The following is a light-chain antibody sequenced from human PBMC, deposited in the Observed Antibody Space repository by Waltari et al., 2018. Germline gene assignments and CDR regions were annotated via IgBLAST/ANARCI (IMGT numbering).Light chain of an antibody. CDR2: AAS. Sequence: DIQMTQSPSSLSASVGDRVTITCRASQSISTYLNWYQQKPRKAPRLLIYAASSLQSGVPSRFSGSGSGTDFTLTISSLQPEGFATYYCQQSYSTPGTFGQGTKVEIK. CDR1: QSISTY. J-gene: IGKJ1*01. CDR3: QQSYSTPGT. V-gene: IGKV1-39*01.